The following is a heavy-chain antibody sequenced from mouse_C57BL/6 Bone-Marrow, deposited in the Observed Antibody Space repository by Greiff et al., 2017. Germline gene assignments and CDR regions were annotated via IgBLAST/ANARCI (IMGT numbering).Heavy chain of an antibody. CDR3: ARPYYYGSSYWYFDV. Sequence: EVQRVESGPGLVKPSQSLSLTCSVTGYSITSGYYWNWIRQFPGNKLEWMGYISYDGSNNYNPSLKNRISITRDTSKNQFFLKLNSVTTEDTATYYCARPYYYGSSYWYFDVWGTGTTVTVSS. CDR2: ISYDGSN. D-gene: IGHD1-1*01. CDR1: GYSITSGYY. V-gene: IGHV3-6*01. J-gene: IGHJ1*03.